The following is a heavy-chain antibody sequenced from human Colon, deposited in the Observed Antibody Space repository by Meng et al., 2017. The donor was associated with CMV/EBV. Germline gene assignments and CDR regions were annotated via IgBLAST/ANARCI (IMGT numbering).Heavy chain of an antibody. CDR3: AHYYDSSGTIGY. CDR2: IIPIFGTA. CDR1: GGTFSSYA. D-gene: IGHD3-22*01. V-gene: IGHV1-69*05. Sequence: SVKVSCKASGGTFSSYAISWVRQAPGQGLEWMGGIIPIFGTANYAQKFQGRVTITTDESTSTAYMELSSLRSEDTAVYYCAHYYDSSGTIGYWGQGTLVTVSS. J-gene: IGHJ4*02.